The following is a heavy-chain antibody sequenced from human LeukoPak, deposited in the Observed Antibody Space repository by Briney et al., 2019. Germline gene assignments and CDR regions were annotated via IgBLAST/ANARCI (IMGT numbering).Heavy chain of an antibody. Sequence: GESLKISCKGSGYSFTSYWIGWVRQMPGKGLEWMGIIYPGDSDTRYSPSFQGQVTISADKSISTVYLQWSSLKASDTAMYYCARQRAGYDFWSGHYGNFDYWGQGTLVTVSS. CDR3: ARQRAGYDFWSGHYGNFDY. CDR2: IYPGDSDT. D-gene: IGHD3-3*01. J-gene: IGHJ4*02. CDR1: GYSFTSYW. V-gene: IGHV5-51*01.